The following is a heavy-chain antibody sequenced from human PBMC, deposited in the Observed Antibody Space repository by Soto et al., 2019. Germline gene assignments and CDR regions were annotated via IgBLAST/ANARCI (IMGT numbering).Heavy chain of an antibody. Sequence: QVQLQESGPGLVKPSGTLSLTCAVSGGSISSSNCWSWVRQPPGKGLEWIGEIYHSGSTNYNPSLTSRVTISVDKSKNQFSPKLSSVTAADTAVYYCARTYYYDSSGYYRYYYGMDVWGQGTTVTVSS. V-gene: IGHV4-4*02. CDR1: GGSISSSNC. CDR2: IYHSGST. J-gene: IGHJ6*02. CDR3: ARTYYYDSSGYYRYYYGMDV. D-gene: IGHD3-22*01.